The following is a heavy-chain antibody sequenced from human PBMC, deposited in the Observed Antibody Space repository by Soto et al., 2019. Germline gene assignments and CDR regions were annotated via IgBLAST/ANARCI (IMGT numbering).Heavy chain of an antibody. CDR1: RYTLTTFF. CDR3: AREAIVAGAKTGMDV. CDR2: INPGYPAGRST. V-gene: IGHV1-46*01. J-gene: IGHJ6*02. D-gene: IGHD1-26*01. Sequence: ASLKVSCKASRYTLTTFFMDSLRQAPGQGLEWMGVINPGYPAGRSTTYAQKFQGRVTMTTDTSTSTVYMELSRLRSADTAMYYCAREAIVAGAKTGMDVWGQGTTVTVSS.